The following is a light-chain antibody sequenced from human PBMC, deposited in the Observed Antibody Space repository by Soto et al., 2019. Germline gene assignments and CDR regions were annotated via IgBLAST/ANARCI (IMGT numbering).Light chain of an antibody. CDR2: GAS. Sequence: EIVMTQSPATLSVSPGERATLSCRASQSVSSNLAWYQQKPGQDPSLLIYGASTRATRIPSRVSGSGSGTDFTITISNLQSYDFSFYYLHHYNHSRTFGQGTKVEIK. V-gene: IGKV3-15*01. CDR3: HHYNHSRT. CDR1: QSVSSN. J-gene: IGKJ1*01.